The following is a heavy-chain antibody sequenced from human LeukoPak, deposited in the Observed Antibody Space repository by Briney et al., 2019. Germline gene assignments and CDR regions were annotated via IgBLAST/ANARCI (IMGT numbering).Heavy chain of an antibody. CDR1: GYSISRGYS. CDR2: IYHSGST. CDR3: AREDYYNSGGYYLDY. J-gene: IGHJ4*02. V-gene: IGHV4-38-2*02. Sequence: SETLSLTCTVSGYSISRGYSWGWIRQPPGKGLEWIGNIYHSGSTNYSPSLKSRVTISVDTSKNQFSLKLSSVTAADAAVYFCAREDYYNSGGYYLDYWGQGTLVTVSS. D-gene: IGHD3-22*01.